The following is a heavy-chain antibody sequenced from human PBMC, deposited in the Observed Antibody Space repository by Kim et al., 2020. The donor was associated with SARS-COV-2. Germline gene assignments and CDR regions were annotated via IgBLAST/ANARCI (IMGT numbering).Heavy chain of an antibody. D-gene: IGHD3-22*01. CDR1: GFTFDDYA. CDR3: AKDPARSGYYSAHFDY. V-gene: IGHV3-43D*03. Sequence: GGSLRLSCAASGFTFDDYAMHWVRQAPGKGLEWVSLISWDGGSTYYADSVKGRFTISRDNSKNSLYLQMNSLRAEDTALYYCAKDPARSGYYSAHFDYWGQGTLVTVSS. J-gene: IGHJ4*02. CDR2: ISWDGGST.